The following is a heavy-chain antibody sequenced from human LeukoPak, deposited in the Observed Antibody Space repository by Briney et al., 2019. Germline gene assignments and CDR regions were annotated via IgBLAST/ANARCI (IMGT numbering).Heavy chain of an antibody. V-gene: IGHV4-39*01. CDR3: ASNSGYDGYFVY. CDR1: GASISSSSNY. D-gene: IGHD5-12*01. Sequence: SETLSLTCSVSGASISSSSNYWGWIRQSPGKGLEWIGSLYYRGRTYYNPSLKSRGTISVDTSKNQFSLKLSSVTAADTAVYFCASNSGYDGYFVYWGQGTLVTVSS. CDR2: LYYRGRT. J-gene: IGHJ4*02.